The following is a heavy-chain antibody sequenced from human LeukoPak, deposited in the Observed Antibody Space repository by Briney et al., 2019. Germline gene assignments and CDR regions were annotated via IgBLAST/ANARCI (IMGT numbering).Heavy chain of an antibody. V-gene: IGHV3-7*01. CDR1: GFVFSNYW. CDR3: ARGGNSSWDY. J-gene: IGHJ4*02. CDR2: IKPDGTEK. D-gene: IGHD6-6*01. Sequence: PGGSLRLSCAASGFVFSNYWMSWVRQAPGKGLERVANIKPDGTEKYYVDSLKGRFTISRDNAKNSLYLQMNSLRVEDTAVYYCARGGNSSWDYWGQGALVTVSS.